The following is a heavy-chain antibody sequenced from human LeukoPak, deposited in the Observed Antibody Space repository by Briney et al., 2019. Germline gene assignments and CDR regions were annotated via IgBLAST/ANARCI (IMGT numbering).Heavy chain of an antibody. V-gene: IGHV4-61*02. Sequence: NPSETLSLTCTVSGGSINSGSYYWNWIRQPAGKGLEWIGRIHTSGSTNYNPSLKNRVTISVDTSKNQSSLKLNSVTAADTAVYYCARSSPQKGPFDYWGQGTLVTVSS. CDR3: ARSSPQKGPFDY. J-gene: IGHJ4*02. CDR2: IHTSGST. CDR1: GGSINSGSYY.